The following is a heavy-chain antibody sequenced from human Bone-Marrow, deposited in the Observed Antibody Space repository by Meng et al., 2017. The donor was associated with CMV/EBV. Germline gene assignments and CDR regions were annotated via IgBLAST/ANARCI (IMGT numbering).Heavy chain of an antibody. CDR1: GFTFNDYA. J-gene: IGHJ4*02. CDR3: AKDFAIYYYDSSGYYYFHY. CDR2: ISYNSDNR. Sequence: SLKISCAASGFTFNDYAMHWVRQAPGKGLEWVSGISYNSDNRAYADSVKGRFTISRDNAKNSLYLQMNSLRPEDTALYYCAKDFAIYYYDSSGYYYFHYWGPGMLVTVSS. D-gene: IGHD3-22*01. V-gene: IGHV3-9*01.